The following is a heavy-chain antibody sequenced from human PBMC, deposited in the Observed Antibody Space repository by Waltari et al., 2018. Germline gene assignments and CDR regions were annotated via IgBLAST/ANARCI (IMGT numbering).Heavy chain of an antibody. J-gene: IGHJ6*04. CDR2: IYTSGST. V-gene: IGHV4-4*09. CDR3: ARGGIAAGSVDV. CDR1: GGSISRYY. Sequence: QVQLQESGPGLVKPSETLSLTCTVSGGSISRYYWSWIRQPPGKGLEWIGYIYTSGSTNYNPSLKSRVTISVDTSKNQFSLKLSSVTAADTAVYYCARGGIAAGSVDVWGKGTTVTVSS. D-gene: IGHD6-13*01.